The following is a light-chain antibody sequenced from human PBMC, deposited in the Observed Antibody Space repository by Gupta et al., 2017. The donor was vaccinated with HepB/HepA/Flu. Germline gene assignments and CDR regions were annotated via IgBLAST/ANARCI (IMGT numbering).Light chain of an antibody. V-gene: IGKV3-15*01. CDR2: GAS. J-gene: IGKJ4*01. Sequence: EIVMTQSPATLSVSPGERATLSCRASQSVSSNLAWYQQKPGQAPRLLIYGASTRATGIPARFSGSGSGTEFTLTISSRQSEDFAVYYCQQYNNWPWITFGGGTKVEIK. CDR1: QSVSSN. CDR3: QQYNNWPWIT.